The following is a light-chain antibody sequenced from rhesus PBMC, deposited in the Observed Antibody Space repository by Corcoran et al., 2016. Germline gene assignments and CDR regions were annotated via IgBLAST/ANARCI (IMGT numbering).Light chain of an antibody. CDR1: ENVNKY. CDR2: AAS. V-gene: IGKV1-74*01. CDR3: QHSYGTPLT. Sequence: DIQMTQSPSSLSASVGDRVTITCRASENVNKYLHWYQQQPGKAPNLLIYAASTLKSGVPSRFSGRGSGTDYTFTISSLQPEDVATYYCQHSYGTPLTFGGGTTVEI. J-gene: IGKJ4*01.